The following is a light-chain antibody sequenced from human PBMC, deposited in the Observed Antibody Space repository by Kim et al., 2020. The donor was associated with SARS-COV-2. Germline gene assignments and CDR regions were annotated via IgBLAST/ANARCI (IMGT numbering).Light chain of an antibody. V-gene: IGKV1-27*01. CDR1: QGISNY. CDR2: AAS. J-gene: IGKJ3*01. Sequence: ASVGNRVTITCRASQGISNYLAWYQQKPGKVPKLLIDAASTLQSGVPTRFSGSGAGTYFTLTISSLQPEDVATYYCQKYNSAPQPFGPGTKVDIK. CDR3: QKYNSAPQP.